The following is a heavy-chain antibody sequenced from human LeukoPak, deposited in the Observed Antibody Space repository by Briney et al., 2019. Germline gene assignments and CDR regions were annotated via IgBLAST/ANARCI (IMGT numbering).Heavy chain of an antibody. CDR1: GYTFTSYY. Sequence: GASVKVSCKASGYTFTSYYMHWVRQAPGQGLEWMGIINPSGGSTSYAQKFQGRVTMTRDMSTSTVYMELSSLRAEDTAVYYCARDDGSMWYSGSYYDYWGQGTLVTVSS. V-gene: IGHV1-46*01. J-gene: IGHJ4*02. D-gene: IGHD1-26*01. CDR2: INPSGGST. CDR3: ARDDGSMWYSGSYYDY.